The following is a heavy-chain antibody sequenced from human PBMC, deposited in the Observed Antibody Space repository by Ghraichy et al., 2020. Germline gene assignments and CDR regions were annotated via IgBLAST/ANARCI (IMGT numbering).Heavy chain of an antibody. CDR1: GFTVSSNY. D-gene: IGHD7-27*01. CDR3: ARGRTGDLDSNWFDP. V-gene: IGHV3-66*01. CDR2: IYSGGST. Sequence: GGSLRLSCAASGFTVSSNYMSWVRQAPGKGLEWVSVIYSGGSTYYADSVKGRFTISRDNSKNTLYLQMNSLRAEDTAVYYCARGRTGDLDSNWFDPWGQGTLVTVSS. J-gene: IGHJ5*02.